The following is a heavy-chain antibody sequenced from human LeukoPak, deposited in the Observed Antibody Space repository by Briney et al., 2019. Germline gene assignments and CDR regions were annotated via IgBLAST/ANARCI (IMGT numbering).Heavy chain of an antibody. CDR3: VKDFSSPYPPVDFQH. CDR2: IGYDGTKK. V-gene: IGHV3-30*02. J-gene: IGHJ1*01. D-gene: IGHD1-14*01. CDR1: GFTFSSYS. Sequence: GGSLRLSCAASGFTFSSYSMNWVRQAPGKGLQWVAFIGYDGTKKSYADSVKGRFTISRDNSKNTVDLQMNSLRVEDMARYYCVKDFSSPYPPVDFQHWGRGTLVTVSS.